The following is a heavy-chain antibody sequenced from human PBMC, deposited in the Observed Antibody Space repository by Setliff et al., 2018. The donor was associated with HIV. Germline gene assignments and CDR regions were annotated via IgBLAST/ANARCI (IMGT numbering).Heavy chain of an antibody. J-gene: IGHJ6*03. CDR3: ARDRGRGMAPSGILDYYYMDV. V-gene: IGHV3-23*01. CDR2: ISGGGDDT. D-gene: IGHD6-13*01. CDR1: GFTFTDYA. Sequence: GGSLRLSCAASGFTFTDYAMTWVRQAPGKGLEWVSGISGGGDDTSDADSVKGRFTISRDNSNDTLYLQMNSLRAEDSAMYYCARDRGRGMAPSGILDYYYMDVWGKGTTVTVSS.